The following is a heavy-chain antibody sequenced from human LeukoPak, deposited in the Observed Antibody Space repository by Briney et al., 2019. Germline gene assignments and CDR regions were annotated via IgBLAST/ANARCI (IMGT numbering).Heavy chain of an antibody. J-gene: IGHJ5*02. CDR1: GFTFSSYW. CDR3: PRSNYDSTTFYYHLDL. CDR2: VDVHGQGT. Sequence: KTGGSLRLSCAASGFTFSSYWMHWVRQAPGKGPVWVSRVDVHGQGTAYADSVKGRFTISRDNAKNTLSLQMNSLSAEDTAVYYCPRSNYDSTTFYYHLDLWGQGTLVTVSS. V-gene: IGHV3-74*01. D-gene: IGHD2/OR15-2a*01.